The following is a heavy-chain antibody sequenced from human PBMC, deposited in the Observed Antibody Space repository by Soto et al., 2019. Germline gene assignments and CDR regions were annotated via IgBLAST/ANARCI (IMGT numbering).Heavy chain of an antibody. CDR1: GGSISSSSYY. Sequence: SETLSLTCTVSGGSISSSSYYWGWIRQPPGKGLEWIGSIYYSGSTYYNPSLKSRVTISVDTSKNQFSLKLSSVTAADTAVYYCARIEQWRSYYFDYWGQGTLVTVSS. CDR2: IYYSGST. V-gene: IGHV4-39*01. CDR3: ARIEQWRSYYFDY. J-gene: IGHJ4*02. D-gene: IGHD6-19*01.